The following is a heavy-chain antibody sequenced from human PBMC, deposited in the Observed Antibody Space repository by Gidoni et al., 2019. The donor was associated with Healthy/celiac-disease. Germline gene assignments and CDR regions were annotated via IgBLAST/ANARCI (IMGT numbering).Heavy chain of an antibody. CDR3: ARSPPYDFWSGLGDMDV. V-gene: IGHV3-13*01. D-gene: IGHD3-3*01. Sequence: HWRGQATGKGLEWVSAIGTAGDTYYPGSVKGRFTISRENAKNSLYLQMNSLRAGDTAVYYCARSPPYDFWSGLGDMDVWGKGTTVTVSS. CDR2: IGTAGDT. J-gene: IGHJ6*03.